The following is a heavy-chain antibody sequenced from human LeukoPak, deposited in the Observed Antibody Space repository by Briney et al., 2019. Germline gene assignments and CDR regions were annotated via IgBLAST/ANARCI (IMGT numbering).Heavy chain of an antibody. Sequence: GESLKISCNGSGYSFTSYWIGWVRQMPGKGLEWMGIIYPGDSDTRYSPSFQGQVTISADKSISTAYLQWSSLKASDTAMYYCARARFLATQTYYFDYWGQGSLVTVSS. V-gene: IGHV5-51*01. D-gene: IGHD3-3*01. CDR1: GYSFTSYW. CDR3: ARARFLATQTYYFDY. CDR2: IYPGDSDT. J-gene: IGHJ4*02.